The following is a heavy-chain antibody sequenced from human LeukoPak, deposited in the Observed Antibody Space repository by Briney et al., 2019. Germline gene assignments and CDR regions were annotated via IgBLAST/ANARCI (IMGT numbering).Heavy chain of an antibody. CDR3: AKNYRSSWYSSYFDY. CDR1: GVTFSNYA. V-gene: IGHV3-23*01. Sequence: TGGSLRLSCAATGVTFSNYAMSWVRQAPGMGLEWVSSISASSGRTNYADSVKGRFTISRDNSKNPLYLQMNSLRAEDTAVYYCAKNYRSSWYSSYFDYWGQGTLVTVSS. CDR2: ISASSGRT. D-gene: IGHD6-13*01. J-gene: IGHJ4*02.